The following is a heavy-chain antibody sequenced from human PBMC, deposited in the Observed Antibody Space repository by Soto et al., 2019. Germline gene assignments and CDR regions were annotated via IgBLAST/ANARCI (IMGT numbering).Heavy chain of an antibody. CDR2: ISAYNGST. D-gene: IGHD6-13*01. V-gene: IGHV1-18*01. Sequence: ASVKVSCKASGYTFTSYGISWVRQAPGQGLEWMGWISAYNGSTNYAQKLQGRVTMTTDTSTSTAYMELRSLRSDDTAVYYCARDIVAAGSLDPWGQGTLVTVSS. J-gene: IGHJ5*02. CDR3: ARDIVAAGSLDP. CDR1: GYTFTSYG.